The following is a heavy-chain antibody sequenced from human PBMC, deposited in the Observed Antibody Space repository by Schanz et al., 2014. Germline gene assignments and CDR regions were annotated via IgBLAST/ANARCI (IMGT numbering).Heavy chain of an antibody. V-gene: IGHV3-23*04. CDR1: GITFSSHS. Sequence: VQLVESGGGVVQPGRSLRLSCAASGITFSSHSFNWVRQAPGKGLEWVSAISGGGGTTYYADSVKGRFTISSDNSKSTLYLQMSSLRAEDTAVYYCAKSQGSSFDSWGQGTLVTVSS. CDR3: AKSQGSSFDS. D-gene: IGHD6-13*01. J-gene: IGHJ4*02. CDR2: ISGGGGTT.